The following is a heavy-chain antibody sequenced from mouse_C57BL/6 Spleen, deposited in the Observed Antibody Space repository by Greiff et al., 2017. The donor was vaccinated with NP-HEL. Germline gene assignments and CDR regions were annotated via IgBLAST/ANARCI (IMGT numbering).Heavy chain of an antibody. D-gene: IGHD2-2*01. Sequence: QVQLQQSGAELVRPGSSVKLSCKASGYTFTSYWMHWVKQRPIQGLEWIGNIDPSDSETHYNQKFKDKATLTVDKSSSTAYMQLSSLTSEDSAVYYCARLARVTGDFDVWGTGTTVTVSS. CDR1: GYTFTSYW. V-gene: IGHV1-52*01. CDR2: IDPSDSET. J-gene: IGHJ1*03. CDR3: ARLARVTGDFDV.